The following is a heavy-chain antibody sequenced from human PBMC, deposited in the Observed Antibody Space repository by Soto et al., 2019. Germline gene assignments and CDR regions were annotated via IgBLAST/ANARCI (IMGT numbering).Heavy chain of an antibody. V-gene: IGHV3-23*01. CDR1: GSTFSSFA. J-gene: IGHJ6*02. CDR3: AQDRSFDQKNYYYFGLDV. CDR2: INYSAGST. D-gene: IGHD3-9*01. Sequence: XGSLRLSFVASGSTFSSFARTWVGQAPGKGLEWVASINYSAGSTYYADSVKGRFTISRDNSKNTLFLQMSSLRAEDTAFYYCAQDRSFDQKNYYYFGLDVWGQGTTVTVSS.